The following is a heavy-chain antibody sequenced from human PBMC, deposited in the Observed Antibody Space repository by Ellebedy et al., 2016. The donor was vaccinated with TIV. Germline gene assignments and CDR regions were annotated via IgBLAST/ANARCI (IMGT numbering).Heavy chain of an antibody. CDR2: ISWNSGSI. D-gene: IGHD2-15*01. CDR1: GFTFDDYA. CDR3: AREMGYCSGGSCYARLYYYNGMDV. J-gene: IGHJ6*02. V-gene: IGHV3-9*01. Sequence: SLKISCAASGFTFDDYAMHWVRQTPGKGLEWVSGISWNSGSIGYADSVKGRFTISRDNAKNSLYLQMNSLRAADTAVYYCAREMGYCSGGSCYARLYYYNGMDVWGQGTTVTVSS.